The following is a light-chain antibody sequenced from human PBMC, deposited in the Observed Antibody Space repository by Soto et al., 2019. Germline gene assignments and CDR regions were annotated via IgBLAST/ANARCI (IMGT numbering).Light chain of an antibody. CDR1: QSLNSGY. V-gene: IGKV3-20*01. CDR3: QQYGGKPYT. Sequence: VFRQSPHTPSCSPGEGASVTCRASQSLNSGYLAWYQQKPGQAPRLLIYAAFSRPSGIPDRFRGSRSGANSALTNRRQPLSSCAVYFSQQYGGKPYTIGHGTNVDIE. J-gene: IGKJ2*01. CDR2: AAF.